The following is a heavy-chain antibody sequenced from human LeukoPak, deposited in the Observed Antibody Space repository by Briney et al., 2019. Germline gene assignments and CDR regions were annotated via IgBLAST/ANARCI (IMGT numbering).Heavy chain of an antibody. V-gene: IGHV1-8*01. J-gene: IGHJ4*02. CDR1: GYTFTSYD. CDR2: MNPNSGNT. Sequence: AASVKVSCKASGYTFTSYDINWVRQATGQGLEWMGWMNPNSGNTGYAQKFQGRVTMTRNTSISTAYMELSSLRAEDTAVYYCANNYYGSGSYYSPLDYWGQGTLVTVSS. CDR3: ANNYYGSGSYYSPLDY. D-gene: IGHD3-10*01.